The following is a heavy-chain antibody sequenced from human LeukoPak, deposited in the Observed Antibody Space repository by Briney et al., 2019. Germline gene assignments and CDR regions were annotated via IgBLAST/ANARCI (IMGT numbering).Heavy chain of an antibody. V-gene: IGHV4-61*01. D-gene: IGHD6-6*01. CDR3: AREYSSSDYFDY. J-gene: IGHJ4*02. Sequence: SETLSLTCTVSGGSVSSGSYYWSWIRQPPGKGLECIGYIYYSGSTNYSPSLKSRVTISVDTSKNQFSLKLSSVTAADTAVYYCAREYSSSDYFDYWGQGTLVTVSS. CDR2: IYYSGST. CDR1: GGSVSSGSYY.